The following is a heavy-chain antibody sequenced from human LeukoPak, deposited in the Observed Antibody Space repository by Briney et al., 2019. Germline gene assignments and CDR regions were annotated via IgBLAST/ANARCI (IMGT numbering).Heavy chain of an antibody. Sequence: GGSLRLSCAASGFSFSSNSMNWVRQAPGKGLEWVSYISDTSNTIYYADSVKGRFTISRDNAKNSLYLQMSSLRAEDTAVYYCARDAGYSSGWYDYWGQGTLVTVSS. V-gene: IGHV3-48*04. CDR1: GFSFSSNS. CDR3: ARDAGYSSGWYDY. J-gene: IGHJ4*02. CDR2: ISDTSNTI. D-gene: IGHD6-19*01.